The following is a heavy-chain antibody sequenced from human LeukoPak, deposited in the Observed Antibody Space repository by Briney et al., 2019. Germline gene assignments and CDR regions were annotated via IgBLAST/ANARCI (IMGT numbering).Heavy chain of an antibody. CDR1: GGSISSSNW. CDR2: IYHSGST. V-gene: IGHV4-4*02. CDR3: ARSHRTGYFDWLSSFDY. J-gene: IGHJ4*02. Sequence: SETLSLTCAVSGGSISSSNWWSWVRQPPGEGLEWIGEIYHSGSTNYNPSLKSRVTISVDKSKNQFSLKLSSVTAADTAVYYCARSHRTGYFDWLSSFDYWGQGTLVTVSS. D-gene: IGHD3-9*01.